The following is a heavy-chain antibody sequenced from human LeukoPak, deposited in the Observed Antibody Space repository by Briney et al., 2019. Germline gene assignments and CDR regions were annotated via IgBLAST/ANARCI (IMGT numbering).Heavy chain of an antibody. CDR2: INSDGSST. Sequence: PGGSLRLSCAASGFTFSGYWMHWVRKAPGKGLVWVSRINSDGSSTSYADSVKGRFTISRDNAKNTLYLQMNSLRAEDTAVYYCARGGIVVVPAAIATSDYYGMDVWGQGTTVTVSS. J-gene: IGHJ6*02. CDR1: GFTFSGYW. V-gene: IGHV3-74*01. CDR3: ARGGIVVVPAAIATSDYYGMDV. D-gene: IGHD2-2*01.